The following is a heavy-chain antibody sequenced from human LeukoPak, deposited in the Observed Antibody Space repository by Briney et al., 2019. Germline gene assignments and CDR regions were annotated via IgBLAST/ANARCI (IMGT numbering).Heavy chain of an antibody. Sequence: SETLSLTCTVSGASISSYYWSWVRQPPGEALEWIAYIYATVSTKYNPALRSRVAISIDTSRNQLSLRLSSVTAADTALYYCARLRGDYDTSGPYVPGQYYFDYWGQGSLVTVSS. CDR1: GASISSYY. CDR3: ARLRGDYDTSGPYVPGQYYFDY. D-gene: IGHD3-22*01. J-gene: IGHJ4*02. V-gene: IGHV4-4*09. CDR2: IYATVST.